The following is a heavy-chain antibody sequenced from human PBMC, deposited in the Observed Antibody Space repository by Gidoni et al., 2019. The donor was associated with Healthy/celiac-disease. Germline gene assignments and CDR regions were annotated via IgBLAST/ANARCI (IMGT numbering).Heavy chain of an antibody. V-gene: IGHV1-3*05. J-gene: IGHJ4*02. CDR2: INAGNGNT. Sequence: QVQLVQSGAEEKKPGASVTVSCKASGYTFTSYALHWVRQAPGQRLEWMGWINAGNGNTKYSQKFQGRVTITRDTSASTAYMELSSLRSEDTAVYYCARDFLPLGYCSGGSCYALGYWGQGTLVTVSS. D-gene: IGHD2-15*01. CDR1: GYTFTSYA. CDR3: ARDFLPLGYCSGGSCYALGY.